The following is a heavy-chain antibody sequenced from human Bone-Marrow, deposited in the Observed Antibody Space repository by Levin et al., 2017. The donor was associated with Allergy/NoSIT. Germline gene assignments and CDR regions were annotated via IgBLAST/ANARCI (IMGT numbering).Heavy chain of an antibody. Sequence: ASVKVSCKASGYTFTSHHMHWVRHTPGQGFEWMGIINPSGGSTSYAQRFQGRVAMTSDTSTSTLYMELSSLSSEDTAVYYCARVAGAGHFYYFYGMDVWGQGTTVTVSS. CDR1: GYTFTSHH. D-gene: IGHD6-13*01. CDR2: INPSGGST. J-gene: IGHJ6*02. V-gene: IGHV1-46*01. CDR3: ARVAGAGHFYYFYGMDV.